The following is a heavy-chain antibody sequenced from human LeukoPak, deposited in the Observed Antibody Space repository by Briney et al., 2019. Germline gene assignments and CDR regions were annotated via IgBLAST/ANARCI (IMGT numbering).Heavy chain of an antibody. D-gene: IGHD6-6*01. CDR2: ISGSGATV. CDR3: ARDPYYYSSSP. V-gene: IGHV3-11*01. CDR1: GFTFSDSY. Sequence: GGSLRLSCVASGFTFSDSYMTWIRQLPGKGFEWLSYISGSGATVHYADSVRGRFTVSRDNAKNSLYLQMNSLRAEDTAVYYCARDPYYYSSSPWGQGTLVTVSS. J-gene: IGHJ4*02.